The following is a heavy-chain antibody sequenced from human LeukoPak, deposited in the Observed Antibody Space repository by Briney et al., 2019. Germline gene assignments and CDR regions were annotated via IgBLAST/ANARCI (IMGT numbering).Heavy chain of an antibody. CDR3: ARGARYCSSTSCRRGFDP. D-gene: IGHD2-2*01. CDR1: GFTFSSYA. J-gene: IGHJ5*02. V-gene: IGHV3-30-3*01. CDR2: ISYDGSNK. Sequence: GGSLRLSCAASGFTFSSYAMHWVRQAPGKGLEWVAVISYDGSNKYYADSVKGRFTISRDNAKSSLYLQMNSLRAEDTAVYYCARGARYCSSTSCRRGFDPWGQGTLVTVSS.